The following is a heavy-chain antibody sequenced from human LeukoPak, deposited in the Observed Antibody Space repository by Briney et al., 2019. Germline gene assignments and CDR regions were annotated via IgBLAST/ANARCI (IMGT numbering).Heavy chain of an antibody. CDR3: TRGSIAYYYMDV. CDR2: IYYSGST. D-gene: IGHD3-22*01. Sequence: PSETLSLTCTVSGGSISSSGYYWGWIRQPPGKGLEWIGNIYYSGSTNYNPSLKSRVTISVDTSKNQFSLKLSSVTAADTAVYYCTRGSIAYYYMDVWGKGTTVTISS. J-gene: IGHJ6*03. CDR1: GGSISSSGYY. V-gene: IGHV4-61*05.